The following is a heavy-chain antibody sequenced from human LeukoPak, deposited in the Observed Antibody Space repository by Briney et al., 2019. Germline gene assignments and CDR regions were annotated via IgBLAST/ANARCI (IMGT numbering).Heavy chain of an antibody. CDR2: ISYDGSNI. J-gene: IGHJ5*02. CDR1: GFTFSTYA. Sequence: GRSLRLSCAASGFTFSTYAMHWVRQAPGKGLEWVALISYDGSNIYYADSVKGRFTISRDNSKNTLYLQMNSLRPEDTAAYYCARAPGIAVAGTGGWFDPWGQGTLVTVSP. D-gene: IGHD6-19*01. CDR3: ARAPGIAVAGTGGWFDP. V-gene: IGHV3-30-3*01.